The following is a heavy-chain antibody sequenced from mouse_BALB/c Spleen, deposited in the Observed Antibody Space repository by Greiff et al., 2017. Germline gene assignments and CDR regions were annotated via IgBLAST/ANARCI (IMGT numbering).Heavy chain of an antibody. CDR2: ILPGSGST. Sequence: VQLQQSGAELMKPGASVKISCKATGYTFSSYWIEWVKQRPGHGLEWIGEILPGSGSTNYNEKFKGKATFTADTSSNTAYMQLSSLTSEDSAVYYCARERGTTVRSHWYFDVWGAGTTVTVSS. D-gene: IGHD1-1*01. J-gene: IGHJ1*01. CDR3: ARERGTTVRSHWYFDV. V-gene: IGHV1-9*01. CDR1: GYTFSSYW.